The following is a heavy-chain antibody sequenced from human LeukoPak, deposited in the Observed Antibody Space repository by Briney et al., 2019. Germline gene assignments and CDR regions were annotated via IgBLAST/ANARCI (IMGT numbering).Heavy chain of an antibody. J-gene: IGHJ6*02. Sequence: SETLSLTCTVSGGSISFYYWSWIRQSPGKGLEWIGYIYYSGTTNYNPSLKSRVTISVDASKNQFSLQLRSVTAADTAVYYCAREDPQTTVPEGMDVWGQGTTVTVSS. CDR3: AREDPQTTVPEGMDV. D-gene: IGHD4-17*01. V-gene: IGHV4-59*01. CDR2: IYYSGTT. CDR1: GGSISFYY.